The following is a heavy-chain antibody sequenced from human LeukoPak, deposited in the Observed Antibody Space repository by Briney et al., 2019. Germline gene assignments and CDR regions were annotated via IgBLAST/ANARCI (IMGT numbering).Heavy chain of an antibody. V-gene: IGHV4-34*01. Sequence: PSETLSLTCAVYGGSFSGYYWSWIRQPPGKGLEWIGEINHSGSTNYNPSLKSRVTISVDTSKNQFSLKLSSVTAADTAVYYCARTIAAAGKYFDYWGQGTLITVSS. J-gene: IGHJ4*02. D-gene: IGHD6-13*01. CDR3: ARTIAAAGKYFDY. CDR2: INHSGST. CDR1: GGSFSGYY.